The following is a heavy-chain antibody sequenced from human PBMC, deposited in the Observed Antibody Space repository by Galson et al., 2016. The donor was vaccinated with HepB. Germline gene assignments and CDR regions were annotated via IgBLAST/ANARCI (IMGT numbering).Heavy chain of an antibody. CDR2: INRDGSIT. V-gene: IGHV3-74*01. CDR3: ARGHAGVDDH. D-gene: IGHD2-21*01. CDR1: GFTFSTYW. Sequence: SLRLSCAASGFTFSTYWMHWVRQAPGKGLVWVSRINRDGSITDYADSVKGRFTTSRDNAKNTLYLQMHSLRAEDTAVYYCARGHAGVDDHWGQGTLVTVSS. J-gene: IGHJ4*02.